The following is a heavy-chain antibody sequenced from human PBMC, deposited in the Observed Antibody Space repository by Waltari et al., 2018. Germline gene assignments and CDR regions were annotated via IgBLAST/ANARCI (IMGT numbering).Heavy chain of an antibody. J-gene: IGHJ4*02. V-gene: IGHV4-38-2*02. CDR3: ARDDVKWEPGY. CDR1: GYSISSGYY. Sequence: QVQLQESGPGLVKPSETLSLTCTVSGYSISSGYYWGWIRQPPGKGLEWIGSIYHSGSTYYNPSLKSRVTISVDTSKNQFSLKLSSVTAADTAVYYCARDDVKWEPGYWGQGTLVTVSS. CDR2: IYHSGST. D-gene: IGHD1-26*01.